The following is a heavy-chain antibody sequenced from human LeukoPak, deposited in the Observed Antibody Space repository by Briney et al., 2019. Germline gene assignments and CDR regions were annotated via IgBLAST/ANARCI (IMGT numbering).Heavy chain of an antibody. J-gene: IGHJ4*02. CDR3: ARGLSTIRFLEWLCPFDY. V-gene: IGHV3-48*01. CDR1: GFTFRSYS. CDR2: ISSSSSTI. D-gene: IGHD3-3*01. Sequence: GGSLRLSCAAPGFTFRSYSMNWVRQAPGKGLGWVSYISSSSSTIYYADSVKGRFTISRDNAKNSLHLQMNSLRAEDTAVYYCARGLSTIRFLEWLCPFDYWGQGTLVTVSS.